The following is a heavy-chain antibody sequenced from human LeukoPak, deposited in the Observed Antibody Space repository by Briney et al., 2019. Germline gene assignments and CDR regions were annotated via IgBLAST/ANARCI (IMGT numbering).Heavy chain of an antibody. J-gene: IGHJ6*03. V-gene: IGHV3-43*02. Sequence: GGSLRLSCAPSGFTFDDYVMHWLRQAPGKGLEWVSLISGYGGSTHYADSVKGRFTISRDNSKNSLYLQMNSLRTEDTALYYCAKDTLSAILYCYYMDVWGKGTTVAPSS. CDR2: ISGYGGST. CDR3: AKDTLSAILYCYYMDV. CDR1: GFTFDDYV. D-gene: IGHD5/OR15-5a*01.